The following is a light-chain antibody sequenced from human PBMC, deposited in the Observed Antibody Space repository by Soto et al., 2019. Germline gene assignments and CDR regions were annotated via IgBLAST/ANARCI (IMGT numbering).Light chain of an antibody. V-gene: IGKV3D-20*02. CDR1: QSVSSSY. Sequence: IVVSISAVAVSLPPGERATLSCRASQSVSSSYLAWYQQKPGQAPRLLIYDASNRATGIPARFSGSGSGTDFTLTISFLDPADDGIRDCSPGSACLQRRFAQGTKL. J-gene: IGKJ1*01. CDR3: SPGSACLQRR. CDR2: DAS.